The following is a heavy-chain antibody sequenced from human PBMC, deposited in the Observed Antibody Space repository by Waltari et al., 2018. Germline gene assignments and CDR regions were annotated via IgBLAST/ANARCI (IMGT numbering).Heavy chain of an antibody. D-gene: IGHD6-13*01. CDR1: GYSISSGYY. CDR2: IYHSVST. V-gene: IGHV4-38-2*01. Sequence: QVQLQESGPGLVKPSETLSLTCAVSGYSISSGYYWGWIRQPPGKGLEWIVSIYHSVSTYYNPSLKSRVTISVDTSKNQFSLKLSSVTAADTAVYYCARSPNYSSSWYSGYYYYYYMDVWGKGTTVTVSS. J-gene: IGHJ6*03. CDR3: ARSPNYSSSWYSGYYYYYYMDV.